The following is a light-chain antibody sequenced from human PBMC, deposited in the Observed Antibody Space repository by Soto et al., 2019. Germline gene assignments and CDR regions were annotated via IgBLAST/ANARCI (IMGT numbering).Light chain of an antibody. CDR1: SSDIGTYNY. CDR3: TSYTTSNTQV. J-gene: IGLJ3*02. V-gene: IGLV2-14*01. Sequence: QSALTQPASVSGSPGQSITISCTGTSSDIGTYNYVSWYQHRPGKAPKLMIYDVNYRPSGVSNRFSGSKSANTASLTISGLRAEDEADYYCTSYTTSNTQVFGGGTKVTVL. CDR2: DVN.